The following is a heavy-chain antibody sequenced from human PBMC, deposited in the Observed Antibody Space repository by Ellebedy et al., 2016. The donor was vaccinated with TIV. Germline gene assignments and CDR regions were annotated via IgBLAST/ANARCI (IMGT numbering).Heavy chain of an antibody. D-gene: IGHD6-6*01. J-gene: IGHJ4*02. CDR1: GFTFSTYA. CDR3: ARSSLSIAAREFDS. V-gene: IGHV3-23*01. Sequence: GESLKISCVVSGFTFSTYAMRWFRQAPGKGLEWVSALTTGGVTFYADSVKGRFTISRDNAKNFLYLQMNSLRAEDTAVYYCARSSLSIAAREFDSWGQGTLVTVSS. CDR2: LTTGGVT.